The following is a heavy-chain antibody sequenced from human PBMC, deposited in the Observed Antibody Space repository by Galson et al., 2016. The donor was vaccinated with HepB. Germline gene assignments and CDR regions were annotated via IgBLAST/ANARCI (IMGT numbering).Heavy chain of an antibody. CDR3: ARDVMIRGLTGYGLEV. Sequence: SETLSFTCTVSGDSLTSGFYHWTWIRQSPGKGLEWIGHISYSGSTNYSPPLQSRLTITMDMSLSQFSLNLTSVTAADTATYYCARDVMIRGLTGYGLEVWGQGTTVGVSS. J-gene: IGHJ6*02. V-gene: IGHV4-61*01. D-gene: IGHD2-8*02. CDR2: ISYSGST. CDR1: GDSLTSGFYH.